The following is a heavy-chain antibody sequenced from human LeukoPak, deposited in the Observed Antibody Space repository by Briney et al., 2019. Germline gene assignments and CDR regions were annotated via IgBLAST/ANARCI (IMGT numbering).Heavy chain of an antibody. J-gene: IGHJ6*02. Sequence: ASVKVSCKASGYTFINYDIRWVRQAPGQGLEWMGWISGYNGNTNCAQKFQGRVTMTTDTSTSTAYMELRSLRSDDTAVYYCAREVTHHVYYGMDVWGQGTTVTVSS. CDR2: ISGYNGNT. D-gene: IGHD4-23*01. CDR1: GYTFINYD. CDR3: AREVTHHVYYGMDV. V-gene: IGHV1-18*01.